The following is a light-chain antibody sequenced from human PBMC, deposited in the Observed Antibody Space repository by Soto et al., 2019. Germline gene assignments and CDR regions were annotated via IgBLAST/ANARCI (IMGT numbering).Light chain of an antibody. CDR2: DAS. V-gene: IGKV1-5*01. Sequence: DIQMTQSPSSLSPSVGDMVNITFRASRSISDWLAWYQQKPGKAPELLIFDASNLKSGVSSRFSGSGSGTEFTLTISRLQPDDVATYYCLQYSSHSWTVGQGTKVDI. CDR1: RSISDW. J-gene: IGKJ1*01. CDR3: LQYSSHSWT.